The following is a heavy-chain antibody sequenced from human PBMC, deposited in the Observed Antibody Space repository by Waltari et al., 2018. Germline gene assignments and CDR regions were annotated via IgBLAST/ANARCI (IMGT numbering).Heavy chain of an antibody. CDR1: GYSISSGYY. CDR2: IYHSGST. D-gene: IGHD1-26*01. V-gene: IGHV4-38-2*01. Sequence: QVQLQESGPGLVKPSETLSLTCAVSGYSISSGYYWGWLRPPPGKGLEWIGSIYHSGSTYYNPSLKSRVTISVDTSKNQFSLKLSSVTAADTAVYYCASRKFSGSGGVSDYWGQGTLVTVSS. CDR3: ASRKFSGSGGVSDY. J-gene: IGHJ4*02.